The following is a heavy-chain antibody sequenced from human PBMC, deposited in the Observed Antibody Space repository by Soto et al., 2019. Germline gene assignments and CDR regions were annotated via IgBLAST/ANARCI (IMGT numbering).Heavy chain of an antibody. CDR1: GDSITSGGYS. D-gene: IGHD3-10*01. V-gene: IGHV4-30-2*01. J-gene: IGHJ4*02. Sequence: SETLSLTCAVSGDSITSGGYSWNWIRQPPGKGLEWIGYIYHSGTTYYNPSPKSRVTISLDTSNNQFSLELNSVTAADTAMYYCARSEGMGVTTFDYWGQGTLVTVSS. CDR3: ARSEGMGVTTFDY. CDR2: IYHSGTT.